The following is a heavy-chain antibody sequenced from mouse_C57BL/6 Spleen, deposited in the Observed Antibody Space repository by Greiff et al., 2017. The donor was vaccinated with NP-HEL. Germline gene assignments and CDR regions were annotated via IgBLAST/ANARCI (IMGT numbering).Heavy chain of an antibody. Sequence: EVQRVESGGGLVKPGGSLKLSCAASGFTFSDYGMHWVRQAPEKGLEWVAYISSGSSTIYYADTVKGRFTISRDNAKNTLFLQMTSLRSEDTAMYYCARGSITTVVAFDYWGQGTTLTVSS. CDR1: GFTFSDYG. CDR3: ARGSITTVVAFDY. J-gene: IGHJ2*01. CDR2: ISSGSSTI. V-gene: IGHV5-17*01. D-gene: IGHD1-1*01.